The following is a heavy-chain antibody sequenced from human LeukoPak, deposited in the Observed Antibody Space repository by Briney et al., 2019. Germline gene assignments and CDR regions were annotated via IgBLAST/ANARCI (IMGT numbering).Heavy chain of an antibody. D-gene: IGHD3-10*01. CDR2: IIPIFGTA. J-gene: IGHJ5*02. V-gene: IGHV1-69*05. CDR3: ASVAGSGSYNHWFDP. CDR1: GGTFSSYA. Sequence: PVKVSCKASGGTFSSYAISWVRQAPGQGLEWIGGIIPIFGTANYAQKFQGRVTITTDESTSTAYMELSSLRSEDTAVYYCASVAGSGSYNHWFDPWGQGTLVTVSS.